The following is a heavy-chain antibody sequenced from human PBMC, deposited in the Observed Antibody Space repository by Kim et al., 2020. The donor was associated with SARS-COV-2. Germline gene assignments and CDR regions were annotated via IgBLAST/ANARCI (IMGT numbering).Heavy chain of an antibody. CDR2: MLYIGTT. CDR1: GGSIAGGGFS. D-gene: IGHD6-6*01. V-gene: IGHV4-31*01. J-gene: IGHJ2*01. CDR3: ARGSPLYNNNNRPPMHWYFDL. Sequence: SETLSLTCPVTGGSIAGGGFSWNWIRQKPGKDLSWIWYMLYIGTTVYNPSLKILLSFSSDTSTNEFSLHLDSVTAADTAMYFCARGSPLYNNNNRPPMHWYFDLWGPGTLVTVSS.